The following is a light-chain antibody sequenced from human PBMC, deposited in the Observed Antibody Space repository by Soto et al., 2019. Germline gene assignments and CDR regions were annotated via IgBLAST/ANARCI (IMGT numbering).Light chain of an antibody. CDR2: GGT. CDR3: QQYNEWPPYS. V-gene: IGKV3-15*01. Sequence: EIVMTQSPATLAVCPGARVTLSCRASRTVASNLAWYRQNPGQPPILLFSGGTKMAAGVPARIRASGYGTDFSLTISNLQPEDFAVYYCQQYNEWPPYSFGGGTRVEF. CDR1: RTVASN. J-gene: IGKJ4*01.